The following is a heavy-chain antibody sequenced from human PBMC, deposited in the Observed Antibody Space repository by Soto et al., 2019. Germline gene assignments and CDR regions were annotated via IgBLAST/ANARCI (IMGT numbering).Heavy chain of an antibody. CDR1: GFTFRSFG. CDR2: ISYDGSDE. CDR3: SEDLQYTPSDGMEL. V-gene: IGHV3-30*18. Sequence: QVQLVESGGGVVQPGRSLRLSCAASGFTFRSFGMHWVRQAPGKGLEWVALISYDGSDEYYADSVKGRFTVSRDNSKNTVYLEMNRLQVEDTAIYYCSEDLQYTPSDGMELLGQRTTVNLSS. D-gene: IGHD2-2*02. J-gene: IGHJ6*02.